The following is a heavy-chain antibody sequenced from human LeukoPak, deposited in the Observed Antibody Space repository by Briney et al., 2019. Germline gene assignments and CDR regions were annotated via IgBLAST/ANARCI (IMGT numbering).Heavy chain of an antibody. CDR1: GGTFTSYD. D-gene: IGHD7-27*01. V-gene: IGHV1-8*01. CDR3: ARVLKSLGYYYMDV. J-gene: IGHJ6*03. CDR2: MNPNSGNT. Sequence: ASVKVSCKASGGTFTSYDINWVRQATGQGLEWMGWMNPNSGNTGYAQKFQGRVTMTRNTSISTAYMELSSLRSEDTAVYYCARVLKSLGYYYMDVWGKGTTVTVSS.